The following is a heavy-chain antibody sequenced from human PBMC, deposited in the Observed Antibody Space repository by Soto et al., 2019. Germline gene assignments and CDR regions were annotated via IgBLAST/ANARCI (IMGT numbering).Heavy chain of an antibody. Sequence: QITLKESGPTLVKPTQTLTLTCTFSGFSLSTSGVGVGWIRQPPGKALEWLALIYWDDDKRYSPSLKSRLTITKDTSKNQVVLTMTNMDPVDTATYYCARTSLSQPDEYYFDYWGQGTLVTVSS. J-gene: IGHJ4*02. V-gene: IGHV2-5*02. CDR3: ARTSLSQPDEYYFDY. CDR2: IYWDDDK. D-gene: IGHD2-2*01. CDR1: GFSLSTSGVG.